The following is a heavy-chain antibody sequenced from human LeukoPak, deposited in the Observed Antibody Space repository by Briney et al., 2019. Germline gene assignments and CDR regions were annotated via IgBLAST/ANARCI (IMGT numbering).Heavy chain of an antibody. CDR1: GGTFSSYT. CDR2: IITILGIA. D-gene: IGHD1-26*01. V-gene: IGHV1-69*04. CDR3: ARDSSNRWELPN. J-gene: IGHJ4*02. Sequence: SVKVSCKASGGTFSSYTISWVRQAPGQGLEWMGRIITILGIANYAQKFQGRVTITADKSTSTAYMELSSLRSEDTAVYYCARDSSNRWELPNWGQGTLVTVSS.